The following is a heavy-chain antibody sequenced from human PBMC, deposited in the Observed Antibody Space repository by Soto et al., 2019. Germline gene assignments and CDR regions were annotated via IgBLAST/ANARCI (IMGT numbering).Heavy chain of an antibody. Sequence: QVQLVQSGAEVKKPGSSVKVSCKASGGTFSSYAISWVRQAPGQGLEWMGGIIPIFGTANYAQKFQGRVTITADESTSTAYMELSSLSSEDTAVYYCARDTELGIAVAGTYYGMDVWGQGTTVTVSS. J-gene: IGHJ6*02. CDR2: IIPIFGTA. CDR3: ARDTELGIAVAGTYYGMDV. CDR1: GGTFSSYA. D-gene: IGHD6-19*01. V-gene: IGHV1-69*01.